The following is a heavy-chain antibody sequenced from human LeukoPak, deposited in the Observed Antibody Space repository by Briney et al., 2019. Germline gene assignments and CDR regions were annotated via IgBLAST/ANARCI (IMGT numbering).Heavy chain of an antibody. Sequence: ASVKVSCKASGYTFTSYGISWVRQAPGQGLEWMGWINPNTGGTKFAQKFQDRVTMTRDTSISTVYMELSGLRSDDTAVYYCARERSEFPNWFDPWGQGTLVTVSS. CDR2: INPNTGGT. CDR3: ARERSEFPNWFDP. D-gene: IGHD6-19*01. V-gene: IGHV1-2*02. J-gene: IGHJ5*02. CDR1: GYTFTSYG.